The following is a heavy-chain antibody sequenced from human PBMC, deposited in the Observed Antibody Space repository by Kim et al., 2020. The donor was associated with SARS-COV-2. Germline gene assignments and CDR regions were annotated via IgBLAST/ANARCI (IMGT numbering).Heavy chain of an antibody. Sequence: SETLSLTCTVSGGSISSSSYYWGWIRQPPGKGLEWIGSIYYSGSTYYNPSLKSRVTISVDTSKNQFSLKLSSVTAADTAVYYCASPEYSSSSGAFDIWGQGTMVTVSS. CDR1: GGSISSSSYY. J-gene: IGHJ3*02. CDR2: IYYSGST. CDR3: ASPEYSSSSGAFDI. V-gene: IGHV4-39*01. D-gene: IGHD6-6*01.